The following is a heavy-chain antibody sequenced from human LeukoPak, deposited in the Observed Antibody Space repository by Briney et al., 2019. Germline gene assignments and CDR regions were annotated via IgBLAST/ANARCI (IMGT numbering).Heavy chain of an antibody. CDR3: ARALYGGYGHFDY. V-gene: IGHV3-21*01. D-gene: IGHD5-12*01. Sequence: PGVSLTLYCAVSGFTVSSYNMNWVRQAPGKGLEWVSSISSSSGYIYYADSVKGRFTISRDNAENSLFLQMNSLRAEDTAVYYCARALYGGYGHFDYWGQGTLVTVSS. J-gene: IGHJ4*02. CDR2: ISSSSGYI. CDR1: GFTVSSYN.